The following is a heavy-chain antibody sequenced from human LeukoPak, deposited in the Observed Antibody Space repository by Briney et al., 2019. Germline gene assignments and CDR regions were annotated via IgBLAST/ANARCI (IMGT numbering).Heavy chain of an antibody. CDR3: AKIVHGGNSGMGRDY. D-gene: IGHD4-23*01. V-gene: IGHV3-21*04. J-gene: IGHJ4*02. CDR2: ISSSSSYI. Sequence: GGSLRLSCAASGFTFSSYSMNWVRQAPGKGLEWVSSISSSSSYIYYADSVKGRFTISRDDSKNMVYLQMNSLRAEDTAVYYCAKIVHGGNSGMGRDYWGQGTLVTVSS. CDR1: GFTFSSYS.